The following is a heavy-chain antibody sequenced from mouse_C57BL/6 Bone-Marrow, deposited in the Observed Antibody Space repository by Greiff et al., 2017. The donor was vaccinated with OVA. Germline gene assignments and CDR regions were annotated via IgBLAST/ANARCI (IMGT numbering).Heavy chain of an antibody. CDR1: GYSITSDY. CDR2: ISYSGST. J-gene: IGHJ1*03. Sequence: EVQLQESGPGLAKPSQTLSLTCSVSGYSITSDYWNWIRKFPGNKLEYMGYISYSGSTNYNPSLKSRISITRDTSKNQYYLQLKSVTTEDTATYYCARRLYYYGSSYWYFDVWGTGTTVTVSS. CDR3: ARRLYYYGSSYWYFDV. V-gene: IGHV3-8*01. D-gene: IGHD1-1*01.